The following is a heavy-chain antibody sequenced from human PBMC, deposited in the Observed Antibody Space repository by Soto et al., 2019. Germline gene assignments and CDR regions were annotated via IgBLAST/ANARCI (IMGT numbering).Heavy chain of an antibody. CDR3: ARLGYDISGYYSDY. J-gene: IGHJ4*02. V-gene: IGHV4-39*01. CDR1: GGSISSSSYY. D-gene: IGHD3-22*01. CDR2: IYYSGST. Sequence: QLQLQESGPGLVKPSETLSLTCTVSGGSISSSSYYWGWIRQPPGKGLEWIGSIYYSGSTYYNPSLKSRVTISVDTSKTQFSLRLSSVTAADAAVYYCARLGYDISGYYSDYWGQGTLVTVSS.